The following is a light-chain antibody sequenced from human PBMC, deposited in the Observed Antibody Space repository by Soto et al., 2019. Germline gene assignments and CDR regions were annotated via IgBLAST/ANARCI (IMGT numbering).Light chain of an antibody. CDR3: QQYNTFPWT. CDR1: QGISTY. J-gene: IGKJ1*01. Sequence: DIQMTQSPSSLSASVGDRVTITCRASQGISTYLNCYQQKPGKAPKILIYKASSLESGVPSRFSGSGFGTEFTIAISNLQPDDSATYYCQQYNTFPWTFGQGTKVEIK. V-gene: IGKV1-5*03. CDR2: KAS.